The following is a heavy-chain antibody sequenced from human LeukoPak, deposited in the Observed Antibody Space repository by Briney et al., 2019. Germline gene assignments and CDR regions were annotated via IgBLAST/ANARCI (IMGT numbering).Heavy chain of an antibody. CDR2: IFFSGAT. J-gene: IGHJ4*02. D-gene: IGHD6-19*01. V-gene: IGHV4-39*01. CDR3: VRHRQWLLFPDY. Sequence: SETLSLTCPVSGDSISINYNWGWIRQPPGKGLEWIGRIFFSGATYYSPSLQSRVTISVDTSKNQFSLKLSSMTAADTAVYYCVRHRQWLLFPDYWGQGTLVTVSS. CDR1: GDSISINYN.